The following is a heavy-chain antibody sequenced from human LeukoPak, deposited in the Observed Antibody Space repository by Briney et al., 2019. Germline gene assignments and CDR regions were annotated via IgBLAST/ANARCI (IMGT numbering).Heavy chain of an antibody. CDR3: ARGDSKQLVDY. Sequence: SETLSLTCAVYGGSFSGYYWSWIRQPPGKGLEWIGEINHSGSTNYNPSLKSRVTISVDTSKNQISLKLSSVTAADTAVYYCARGDSKQLVDYWGQGTLVTVSS. D-gene: IGHD6-6*01. V-gene: IGHV4-34*01. CDR2: INHSGST. J-gene: IGHJ4*02. CDR1: GGSFSGYY.